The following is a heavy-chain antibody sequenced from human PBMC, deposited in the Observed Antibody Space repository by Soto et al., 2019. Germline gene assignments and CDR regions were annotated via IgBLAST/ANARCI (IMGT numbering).Heavy chain of an antibody. Sequence: QAQLMQSGAEVKEPGSSVKVSCKASGGTFSGYAISWVRQAPGQGLEWLGGIIPIFGITNYAQKFQIRLTIAADESSATVYMDLRSLTSEDSAIYYCARDPRSITGTTSSEDFQHWGQGTLVSVS. J-gene: IGHJ1*01. D-gene: IGHD1-1*01. CDR1: GGTFSGYA. CDR2: IIPIFGIT. V-gene: IGHV1-69*01. CDR3: ARDPRSITGTTSSEDFQH.